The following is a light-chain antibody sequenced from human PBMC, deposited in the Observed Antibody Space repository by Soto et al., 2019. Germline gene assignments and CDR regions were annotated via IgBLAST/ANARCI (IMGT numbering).Light chain of an antibody. V-gene: IGKV1-8*01. Sequence: AIQMTQSPSSVSASTGDRVTISCRATQTIYSYLAWYQQKPGKPPNLLIYATSTLQSGVPSRFNGSGSGTDFTLTITALQSEDSATYYCHQNFNYPRTCGQGTKVEI. CDR1: QTIYSY. J-gene: IGKJ1*01. CDR2: ATS. CDR3: HQNFNYPRT.